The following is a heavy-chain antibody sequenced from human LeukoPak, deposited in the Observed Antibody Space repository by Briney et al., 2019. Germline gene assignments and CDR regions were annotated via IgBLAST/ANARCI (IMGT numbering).Heavy chain of an antibody. Sequence: KGGESLKISCKASGYIFTNYWIGWVRQMPGKGLEWMGIIYPGDSDTRYSPSFQGQVTISADTSISTAYLQWSSLKASDTAMYYCATVDTAMGFDYWGQGTLVTVSS. CDR2: IYPGDSDT. D-gene: IGHD5-18*01. V-gene: IGHV5-51*01. J-gene: IGHJ4*02. CDR3: ATVDTAMGFDY. CDR1: GYIFTNYW.